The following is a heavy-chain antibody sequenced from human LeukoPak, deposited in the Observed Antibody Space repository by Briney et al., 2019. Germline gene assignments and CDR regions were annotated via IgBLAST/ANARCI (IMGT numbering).Heavy chain of an antibody. D-gene: IGHD6-13*01. Sequence: GSLRLSCAASGFMFSDYYMSWIRQPPGKGLEWIGYIHYSGSTNYNPSLKSRVTISVDTSKNQFSLKLSSVTAADTAVYYCARDRGSSWYPGHYYYMDVWGKGTTVTVSS. CDR1: GFMFSDYY. J-gene: IGHJ6*03. CDR2: IHYSGST. V-gene: IGHV4-59*01. CDR3: ARDRGSSWYPGHYYYMDV.